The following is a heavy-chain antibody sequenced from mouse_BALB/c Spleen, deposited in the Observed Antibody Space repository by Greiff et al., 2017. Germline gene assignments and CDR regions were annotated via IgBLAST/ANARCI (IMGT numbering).Heavy chain of an antibody. CDR2: IDPSDSYT. Sequence: VQLQQPGAELVKPGASVKMSCKASGYTFTSYWMHWVKQRPGQGLEWIGTIDPSDSYTSYNQKFKGKATLTVDTSSSTAYMQLSSLTSEDSAVYYCTKAGYYFDYWGQGTTLTVSS. CDR1: GYTFTSYW. J-gene: IGHJ2*01. CDR3: TKAGYYFDY. V-gene: IGHV1S127*01. D-gene: IGHD2-2*01.